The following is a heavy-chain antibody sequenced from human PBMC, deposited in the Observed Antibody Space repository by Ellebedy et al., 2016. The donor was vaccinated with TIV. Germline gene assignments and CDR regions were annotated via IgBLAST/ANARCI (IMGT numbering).Heavy chain of an antibody. D-gene: IGHD3-22*01. Sequence: PGGSLRLSCAASGFTFSSYAMRWVRQAPGKGLEWVSAISGSGGSTYYADSVKGRFTISRDNSKNTLYLQMNSLRAEDTAVYYCAKDEGGYDSSGYPYDAFDIWGQGTMVTVSS. CDR1: GFTFSSYA. V-gene: IGHV3-23*01. CDR3: AKDEGGYDSSGYPYDAFDI. J-gene: IGHJ3*02. CDR2: ISGSGGST.